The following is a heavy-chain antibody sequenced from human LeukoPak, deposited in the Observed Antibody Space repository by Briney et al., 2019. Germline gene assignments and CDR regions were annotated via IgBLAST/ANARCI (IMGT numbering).Heavy chain of an antibody. D-gene: IGHD6-19*01. CDR2: IYYSGST. Sequence: KPSETLSLTCTVSGGSISSYYWSSIRQPPGKGLEWIGYIYYSGSTNYNPSLKSRVTISVDASKNQFSLKLSSVTAADTAVYYCARVRRSAVAGLWLDYWGQGTLVTVSS. V-gene: IGHV4-59*01. CDR3: ARVRRSAVAGLWLDY. J-gene: IGHJ4*02. CDR1: GGSISSYY.